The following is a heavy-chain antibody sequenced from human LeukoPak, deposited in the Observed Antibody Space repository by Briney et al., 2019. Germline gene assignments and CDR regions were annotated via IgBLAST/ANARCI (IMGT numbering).Heavy chain of an antibody. J-gene: IGHJ4*02. CDR2: ISGSGGST. Sequence: GGSLRLSCAASGFTFSSYAMSWVRQAPGKGLEWVSAISGSGGSTYYADSVKGRFTISRDNSKNTLYLQMNSLRAEDTAVYYCAKEEDYYDSSGYSHFDYWGQGTLVTVSS. CDR3: AKEEDYYDSSGYSHFDY. V-gene: IGHV3-23*01. CDR1: GFTFSSYA. D-gene: IGHD3-22*01.